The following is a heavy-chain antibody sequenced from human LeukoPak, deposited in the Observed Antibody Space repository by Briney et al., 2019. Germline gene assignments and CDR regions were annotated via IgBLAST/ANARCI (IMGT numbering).Heavy chain of an antibody. D-gene: IGHD3-3*02. V-gene: IGHV1-18*01. Sequence: ASVNFSCKASGYTFNNYGLSWVRQAPGQGLEWMGFISGYNGNTKYAQKFQDRVIMTKDTSTKTAYMEMRNLRSDDTAVYYCARDGIRDHSWSLFDDWGQGTLVTVTS. J-gene: IGHJ4*02. CDR2: ISGYNGNT. CDR1: GYTFNNYG. CDR3: ARDGIRDHSWSLFDD.